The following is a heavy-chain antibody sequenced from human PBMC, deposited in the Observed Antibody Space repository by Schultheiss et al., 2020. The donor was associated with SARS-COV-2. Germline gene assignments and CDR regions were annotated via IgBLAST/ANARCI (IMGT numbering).Heavy chain of an antibody. CDR1: GFTFDDYA. D-gene: IGHD2-2*01. CDR3: ARYAAAMMYMDV. V-gene: IGHV3-9*01. J-gene: IGHJ6*03. CDR2: ISWNSGSI. Sequence: SLKISCAASGFTFDDYAMHWVRQAPGKGLEWVSGISWNSGSIGYADSVKGRFTISRDNAKNSLYLQMNSLRGEDTAVYYCARYAAAMMYMDVWGKGTTVTVSS.